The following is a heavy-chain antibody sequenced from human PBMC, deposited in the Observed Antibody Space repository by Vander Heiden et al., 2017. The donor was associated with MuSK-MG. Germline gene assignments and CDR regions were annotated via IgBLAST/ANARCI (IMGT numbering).Heavy chain of an antibody. Sequence: QVQLVQSGAEVKKPGSPVQLSCQASGGTFSSYAISWVRQAPGQGLEWMGGIIPIFGTANYAQKFQGRVTITADESTSTAYMELSSLRSEDTAVYYCARDLNGSPYVNWYFDLWGRGTLVTVSS. CDR2: IIPIFGTA. D-gene: IGHD1-26*01. CDR3: ARDLNGSPYVNWYFDL. V-gene: IGHV1-69*01. J-gene: IGHJ2*01. CDR1: GGTFSSYA.